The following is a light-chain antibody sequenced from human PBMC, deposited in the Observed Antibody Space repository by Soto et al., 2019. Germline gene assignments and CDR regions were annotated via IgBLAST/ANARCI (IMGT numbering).Light chain of an antibody. CDR1: QSVSSRY. V-gene: IGKV3-20*01. Sequence: ELTQSPGTLSLSPGDRATLSCRDSQSVSSRYVAWSQQKTGQAPSILIFGESNRATGIPDRLSGSGSGTDLNFTTGRLEPEDFAMYYCQKYSDSTPTCGQGTKVDIK. CDR3: QKYSDSTPT. J-gene: IGKJ1*01. CDR2: GES.